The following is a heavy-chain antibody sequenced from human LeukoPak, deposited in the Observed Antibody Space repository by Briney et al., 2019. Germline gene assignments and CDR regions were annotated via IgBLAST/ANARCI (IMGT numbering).Heavy chain of an antibody. D-gene: IGHD3-16*02. CDR3: ARSLSSRFSGPRRPYYFDS. CDR2: ISYDGSNK. V-gene: IGHV3-30*03. J-gene: IGHJ4*02. CDR1: GFTFSSYG. Sequence: GGSLRLSCAASGFTFSSYGMHWVRQAPGKGLEWVAVISYDGSNKYYADSVKGRFTISRDNSKNTLYLQMNSLRAEDTAVYYCARSLSSRFSGPRRPYYFDSWGQGTLVTVSS.